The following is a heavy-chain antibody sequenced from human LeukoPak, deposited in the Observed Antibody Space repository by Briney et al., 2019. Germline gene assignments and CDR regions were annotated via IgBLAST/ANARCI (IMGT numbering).Heavy chain of an antibody. D-gene: IGHD6-19*01. V-gene: IGHV4-59*08. CDR2: IYSSGST. CDR3: ARRAVAENYFDY. J-gene: IGHJ4*02. Sequence: SETLSLTCTVSGGSISSYYWTWIRQPPGKGLEWIGYIYSSGSTNYNPSFKSRVTISVGTSKNQFSLKLSSVTAADTAVYYCARRAVAENYFDYWGQGTLVTVSS. CDR1: GGSISSYY.